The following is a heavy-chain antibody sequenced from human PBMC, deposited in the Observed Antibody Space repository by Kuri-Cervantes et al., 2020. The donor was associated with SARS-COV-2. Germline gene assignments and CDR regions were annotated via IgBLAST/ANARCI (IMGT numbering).Heavy chain of an antibody. CDR2: IWYDGENE. CDR3: ARGSANYYYMDF. Sequence: GESLKIPCVASGFNFSNYVIHWVRQGPGKGREWVAVIWYDGENEKYAGSVKGRFTISRDNSKNTVSLHMNSLRSEDTAMYYCARGSANYYYMDFWGKGTTVTVSS. CDR1: GFNFSNYV. D-gene: IGHD3-10*01. V-gene: IGHV3-33*08. J-gene: IGHJ6*03.